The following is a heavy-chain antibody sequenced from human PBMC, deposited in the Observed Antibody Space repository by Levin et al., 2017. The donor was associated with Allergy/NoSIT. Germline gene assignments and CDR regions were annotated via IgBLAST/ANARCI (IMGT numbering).Heavy chain of an antibody. Sequence: GESLKISCQGSGYSFKNYWIGWVRQMPGKGLEWVGIIYPGDSDARYSPSFKGQVTMSADKSTRIAYLQWSGLKASDTAIYYCARHPDFGNGFRYFDFWGQGTLVSVSS. CDR1: GYSFKNYW. V-gene: IGHV5-51*01. CDR3: ARHPDFGNGFRYFDF. CDR2: IYPGDSDA. D-gene: IGHD2-15*01. J-gene: IGHJ4*02.